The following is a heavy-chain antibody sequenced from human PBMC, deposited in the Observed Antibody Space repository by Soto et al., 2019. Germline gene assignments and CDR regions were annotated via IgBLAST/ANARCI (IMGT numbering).Heavy chain of an antibody. CDR2: IYYSGST. V-gene: IGHV4-30-4*01. Sequence: QVQLQESGPGLVKPSQTLSLTCTVSGGSISSGDYYWSWIRQPPGKGLEWIGYIYYSGSTYYNPSLKSRVTISVDTSKSQFSLKLSSVTAADTAVYYCARGPNYFLRDFDYWGQGTLVTVSS. CDR3: ARGPNYFLRDFDY. D-gene: IGHD3-10*01. J-gene: IGHJ4*02. CDR1: GGSISSGDYY.